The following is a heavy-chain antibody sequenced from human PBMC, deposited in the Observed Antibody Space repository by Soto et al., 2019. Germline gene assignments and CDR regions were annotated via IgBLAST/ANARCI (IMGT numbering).Heavy chain of an antibody. V-gene: IGHV4-61*01. D-gene: IGHD2-8*01. Sequence: QVQLQESGPGLVKPSETLSLTCTVSGGSVSSGSHYWSWIRQPPGKGLEWIGYVYYSGSTDYIPXXKSRVTISVDXXKXQXXLKLNSVTAADTAVYYCAREASYCTSGICYVRLDYWGQGTLVTVSS. CDR2: VYYSGST. J-gene: IGHJ4*02. CDR1: GGSVSSGSHY. CDR3: AREASYCTSGICYVRLDY.